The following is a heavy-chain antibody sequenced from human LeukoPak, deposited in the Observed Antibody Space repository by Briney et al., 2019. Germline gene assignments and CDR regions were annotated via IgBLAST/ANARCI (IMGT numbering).Heavy chain of an antibody. CDR1: GGSISSSSHY. J-gene: IGHJ4*02. CDR3: ARGEYHDFWSGYYSQLDY. Sequence: SETLPLTCTVSGGSISSSSHYWGWIRQPPGKGLEWIGSIYYSGSTYYNPSLKSRVTISVDTSKNQFSLKLSSVTAADTAVYYCARGEYHDFWSGYYSQLDYRGQGTLVTVSS. V-gene: IGHV4-39*01. D-gene: IGHD3-3*01. CDR2: IYYSGST.